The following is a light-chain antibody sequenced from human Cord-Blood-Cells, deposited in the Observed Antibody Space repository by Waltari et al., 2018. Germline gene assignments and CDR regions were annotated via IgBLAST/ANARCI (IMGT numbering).Light chain of an antibody. V-gene: IGKV1-39*01. CDR1: QSISSY. CDR2: AAS. Sequence: DIQITEALFFLSASVGERLSLTCRASQSISSYLNWYQQKPGKAPKLLIYAASSLHNGIPYRFSGSGSGTDFTLTISSLQPEDFATYYCQQRYSTPHTFGQGTKLEIK. CDR3: QQRYSTPHT. J-gene: IGKJ2*01.